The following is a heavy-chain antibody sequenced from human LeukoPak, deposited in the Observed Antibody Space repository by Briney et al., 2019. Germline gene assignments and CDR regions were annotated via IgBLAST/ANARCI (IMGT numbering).Heavy chain of an antibody. Sequence: SETLSLTCTVSGYSISSGYYWGWIRRPPGKGLEWIGSIYHSGSTYYSPSLKSRVSISIDTSKNQFSLNLSSVTAADTAIYSCARVHSWSGPDFWGQGTLVTVSS. CDR3: ARVHSWSGPDF. V-gene: IGHV4-38-2*02. D-gene: IGHD3-3*01. CDR1: GYSISSGYY. J-gene: IGHJ4*02. CDR2: IYHSGST.